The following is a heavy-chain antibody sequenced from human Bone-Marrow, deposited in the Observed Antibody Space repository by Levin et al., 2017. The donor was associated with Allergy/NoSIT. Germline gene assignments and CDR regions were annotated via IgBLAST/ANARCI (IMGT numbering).Heavy chain of an antibody. Sequence: ASETLSLTCAISGDSVSSNSAAWNWIRQSPSRGLEWLGRTYYRSKWYNDYAVSVKSRITINPDTSKNQFSLQLNSVTPEDTAVYYCARGSQEGDMRDPHDAFDIWGQGTMVTVSS. CDR1: GDSVSSNSAA. V-gene: IGHV6-1*01. CDR2: TYYRSKWYN. D-gene: IGHD3-10*01. CDR3: ARGSQEGDMRDPHDAFDI. J-gene: IGHJ3*02.